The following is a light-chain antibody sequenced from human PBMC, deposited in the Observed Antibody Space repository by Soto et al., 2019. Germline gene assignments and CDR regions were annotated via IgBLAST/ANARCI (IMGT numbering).Light chain of an antibody. CDR3: QQYGSSPWT. J-gene: IGKJ1*01. Sequence: DIHMTRSPSAISASVLDIVATTVRASQGISNYLAWFQQKPGKVPKRLIYAASSLQSGVPSRFSGSGSGTDFTLTISKLEHEDFAVYYCQQYGSSPWTFGQGTKV. CDR2: AAS. CDR1: QGISNY. V-gene: IGKV1-17*03.